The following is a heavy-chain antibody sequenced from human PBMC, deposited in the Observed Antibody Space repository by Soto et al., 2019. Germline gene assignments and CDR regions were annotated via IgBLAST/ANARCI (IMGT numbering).Heavy chain of an antibody. CDR3: ARAGYYYDSSGYEWFDP. CDR1: GGTFSSYA. D-gene: IGHD3-22*01. CDR2: IIPIFGTA. Sequence: SVKVSCKASGGTFSSYAISWVRQAPGQGLEWMGGIIPIFGTANYAQKFQGRVTITADKSTSTAYMELSSLRSEDTAVYYCARAGYYYDSSGYEWFDPWGQGTLVTVSS. J-gene: IGHJ5*02. V-gene: IGHV1-69*06.